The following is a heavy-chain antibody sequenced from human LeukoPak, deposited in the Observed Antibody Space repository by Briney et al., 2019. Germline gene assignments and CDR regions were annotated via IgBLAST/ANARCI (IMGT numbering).Heavy chain of an antibody. CDR1: GFTFSSYW. CDR3: ARDRFGSGSYVPQNWFDP. V-gene: IGHV3-74*01. J-gene: IGHJ5*02. D-gene: IGHD3-10*01. CDR2: INSDGSST. Sequence: PGGSLRLSCAASGFTFSSYWMHWVRQAPGKGRVWVSRINSDGSSTSYADSVKGRFTISRDNAKNTLYLQMNSLRAEDTAVYYCARDRFGSGSYVPQNWFDPWGQGTLVTVSS.